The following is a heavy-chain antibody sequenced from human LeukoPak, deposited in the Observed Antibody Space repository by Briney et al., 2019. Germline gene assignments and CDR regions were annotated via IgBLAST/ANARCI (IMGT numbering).Heavy chain of an antibody. CDR3: AREGDYVWGSYRPFDY. CDR2: ISYDGSNK. J-gene: IGHJ4*02. V-gene: IGHV3-30-3*01. Sequence: PGRSLRLSCAASGFTFSSYAMHWVRQAPGKGLEWVAVISYDGSNKYYADSVKGRFTISRDNSKNTLYPQMNSLRAEDTAVYYCAREGDYVWGSYRPFDYWGQGTLVTVSS. D-gene: IGHD3-16*02. CDR1: GFTFSSYA.